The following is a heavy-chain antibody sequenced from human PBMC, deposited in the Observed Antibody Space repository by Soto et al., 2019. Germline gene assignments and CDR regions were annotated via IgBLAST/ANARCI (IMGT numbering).Heavy chain of an antibody. Sequence: PGGSLRLSCAASGFTFSSYSMNWVRQAPGKGLEWVSSISSSSSYIYYADSVKGRFTISRDNAKNSLYLQMNSLRDEDTAVYYCARDSSYYDFWSGYYPFDYWGQGTLVTVSS. CDR2: ISSSSSYI. D-gene: IGHD3-3*01. CDR1: GFTFSSYS. V-gene: IGHV3-21*01. J-gene: IGHJ4*02. CDR3: ARDSSYYDFWSGYYPFDY.